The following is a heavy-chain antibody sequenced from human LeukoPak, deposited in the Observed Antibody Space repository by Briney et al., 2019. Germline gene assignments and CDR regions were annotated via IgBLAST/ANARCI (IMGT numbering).Heavy chain of an antibody. CDR2: IYYGGST. CDR3: ARVGDNWNFASYYMDV. Sequence: SETLSLTCTVSGGSISSHYWSWIRQPPGKGLEWIGYIYYGGSTNYNPSLKSRVTISVDTSKNQFSLKLSSVTAADTAVYYCARVGDNWNFASYYMDVWGKGTTVTVSS. J-gene: IGHJ6*03. V-gene: IGHV4-59*11. CDR1: GGSISSHY. D-gene: IGHD1-20*01.